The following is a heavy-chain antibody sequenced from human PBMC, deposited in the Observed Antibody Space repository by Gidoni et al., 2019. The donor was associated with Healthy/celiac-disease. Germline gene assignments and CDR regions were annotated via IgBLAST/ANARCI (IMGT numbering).Heavy chain of an antibody. CDR1: GFHFSSYA. CDR2: ISYDGINK. CDR3: ARYKAPRWSFFPNWFDP. Sequence: VVQPGRSLRLPCAASGFHFSSYAMHWVRQAPGKGLEWVAVISYDGINKSYADSVKGRFTISRDNSKNTLYLQMNSLRAEDTAVYYCARYKAPRWSFFPNWFDPWGQGTLVTVSS. J-gene: IGHJ5*02. V-gene: IGHV3-30-3*01. D-gene: IGHD3-10*01.